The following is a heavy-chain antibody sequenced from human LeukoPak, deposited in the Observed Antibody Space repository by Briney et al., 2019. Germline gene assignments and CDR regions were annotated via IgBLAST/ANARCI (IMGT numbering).Heavy chain of an antibody. V-gene: IGHV4-4*09. CDR1: GGSISSYY. Sequence: PSETLSLTCTVSGGSISSYYWSWIRQPPGKGLEWIGYIYTSGSTNSNPSLKSRVTISVDMSKNQISLKLSSVTAADTAVYYCSRGYYGSVNWFDPWGQGTLVTVSS. J-gene: IGHJ5*02. CDR2: IYTSGST. CDR3: SRGYYGSVNWFDP. D-gene: IGHD3-10*01.